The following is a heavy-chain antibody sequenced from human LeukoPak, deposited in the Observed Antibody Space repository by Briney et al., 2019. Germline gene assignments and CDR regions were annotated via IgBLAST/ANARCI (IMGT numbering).Heavy chain of an antibody. CDR1: GGSCSGYY. Sequence: KSSETLSLTCAVYGGSCSGYYWSWIRQPPGKGLEWIGEINHSGSTNYNPSLKSRVTISVDTSKNQFSLKLSSVTAADTAVYYCARHPREYYDFWSGYSGWFDPWGQGTLVTVSS. D-gene: IGHD3-3*01. V-gene: IGHV4-34*01. CDR3: ARHPREYYDFWSGYSGWFDP. J-gene: IGHJ5*02. CDR2: INHSGST.